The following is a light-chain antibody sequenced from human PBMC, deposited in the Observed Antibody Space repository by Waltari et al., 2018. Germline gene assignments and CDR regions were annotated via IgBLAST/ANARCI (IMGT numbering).Light chain of an antibody. J-gene: IGLJ3*02. V-gene: IGLV4-69*01. CDR3: QTWGTGIQV. Sequence: LVLTQSPSASASLGASVKLTCSLPGEYSAYAIAWHQQQPLKGPRYLMTVNSDGSHKKGDGISERVSGSSSDLDRYLIISRLQSADEADYFCQTWGTGIQVFGSGTKLTVL. CDR2: VNSDGSH. CDR1: GEYSAYA.